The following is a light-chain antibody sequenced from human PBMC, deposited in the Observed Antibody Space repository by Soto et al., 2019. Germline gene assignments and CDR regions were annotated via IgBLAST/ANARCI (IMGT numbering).Light chain of an antibody. V-gene: IGLV2-14*03. CDR3: SSYTSSSTYV. Sequence: QSALTQPASVSGSPGQTITISCSGTSSDVGGYNSDSWYQHHPGKAPKLMIYNVSNRPSGVSNRFSGSKSGNTASLTISGHQAEDEADYYCSSYTSSSTYVFGTGTKLTVL. CDR1: SSDVGGYNS. CDR2: NVS. J-gene: IGLJ1*01.